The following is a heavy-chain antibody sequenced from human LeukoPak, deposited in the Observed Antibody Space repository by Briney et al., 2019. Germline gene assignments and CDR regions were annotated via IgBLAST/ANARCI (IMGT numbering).Heavy chain of an antibody. CDR1: GYTFTSYG. CDR2: ISAYNGNT. D-gene: IGHD1-26*01. V-gene: IGHV1-18*01. Sequence: ASVKVSCKASGYTFTSYGVSWVRQAPGQGLEWMGWISAYNGNTNYAQKLQGRVTMTTDTSTSTAYMELRSLRSDDTAVYYCARDLAEWDLHSYWYFDLWGRGTLVTVSS. CDR3: ARDLAEWDLHSYWYFDL. J-gene: IGHJ2*01.